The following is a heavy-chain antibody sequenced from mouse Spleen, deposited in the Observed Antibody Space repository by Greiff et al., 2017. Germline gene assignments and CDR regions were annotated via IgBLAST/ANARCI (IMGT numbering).Heavy chain of an antibody. CDR2: ISNSGGST. J-gene: IGHJ1*01. CDR1: GFTFSSYY. CDR3: ARDWDWYFDV. Sequence: EVQLVESGGGLVKLGGSLKLSCAASGFTFSSYYMSWVRQTPEKRLEWVATISNSGGSTYYPDSVKDRFTISRDNAKNTLYLQMSSLNSEDTAVYYCARDWDWYFDVWGAGTTVTVSS. D-gene: IGHD4-1*01. V-gene: IGHV5-12-1*01.